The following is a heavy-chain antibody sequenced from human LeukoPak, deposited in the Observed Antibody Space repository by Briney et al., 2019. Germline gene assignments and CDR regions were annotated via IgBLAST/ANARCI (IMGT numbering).Heavy chain of an antibody. V-gene: IGHV3-30*18. CDR2: ISYDGSNK. CDR1: GFTFSSYG. Sequence: PGGSLRLSCAASGFTFSSYGMHWVRQAPGKGLEWVAVISYDGSNKYYADSVKGRFTISRDNSKNTLYLQMNSLRAEDTAVYYCAKDRIVVVVAASPLDYWGQGTLVTVSS. CDR3: AKDRIVVVVAASPLDY. D-gene: IGHD2-15*01. J-gene: IGHJ4*02.